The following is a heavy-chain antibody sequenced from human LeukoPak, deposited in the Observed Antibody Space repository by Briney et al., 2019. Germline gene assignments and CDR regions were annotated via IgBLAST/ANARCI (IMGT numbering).Heavy chain of an antibody. J-gene: IGHJ4*02. CDR2: IYSGGST. V-gene: IGHV3-66*02. Sequence: GGSLRPSCAASGFTVSSNYMSWVRQAPGKGLEWVSLIYSGGSTYYADSVKGRFTISRDNSKNTLYLQMNSLRAEDTAVYYCARDLGYSYGHDSWGQGTLVTVSS. CDR1: GFTVSSNY. CDR3: ARDLGYSYGHDS. D-gene: IGHD5-18*01.